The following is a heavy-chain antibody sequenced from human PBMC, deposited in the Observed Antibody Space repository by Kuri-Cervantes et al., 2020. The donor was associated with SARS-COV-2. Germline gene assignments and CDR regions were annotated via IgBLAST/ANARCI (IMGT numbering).Heavy chain of an antibody. V-gene: IGHV3-23*01. D-gene: IGHD3-9*01. CDR1: GSTFSSSW. CDR2: ISGSGGST. CDR3: AILPRYDILTWSA. J-gene: IGHJ5*02. Sequence: GGSLRLSCAASGSTFSSSWMHWVRQTPGKGLVWVARISGSGGSTYYADSVKGRFTISRDSSKSTLYLQMNSLRAEDTALYFCAILPRYDILTWSAWGQGTLVTVSS.